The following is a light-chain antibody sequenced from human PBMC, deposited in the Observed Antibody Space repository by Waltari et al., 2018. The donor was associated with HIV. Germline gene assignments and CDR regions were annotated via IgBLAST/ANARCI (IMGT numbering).Light chain of an antibody. Sequence: DNVFTHSPVTLSLSSGESATLSTRARRNLHYKYLAWHQHKPGQAPRLLIYGASHRADGIPDKFRGSGSGTDFTLTITRLDPEDFALYFCQQYETSPYTFGQGTRLEIK. CDR2: GAS. CDR1: RNLHYKY. V-gene: IGKV3-20*01. J-gene: IGKJ2*01. CDR3: QQYETSPYT.